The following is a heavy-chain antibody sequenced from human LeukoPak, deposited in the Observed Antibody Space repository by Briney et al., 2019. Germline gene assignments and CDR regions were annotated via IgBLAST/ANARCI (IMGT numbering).Heavy chain of an antibody. D-gene: IGHD2-15*01. J-gene: IGHJ4*02. CDR1: GFTFSSYS. CDR2: ISPSSTNI. V-gene: IGHV3-48*01. CDR3: AKQLGYCSDGSCYFPY. Sequence: GGSLRLSCAASGFTFSSYSMNWVRQAPGKGLEWVSYISPSSTNIYYADSVKGRFTISRDNAKNSLYLQMNSLRAEDTAVYYCAKQLGYCSDGSCYFPYWGQGTLVTVSS.